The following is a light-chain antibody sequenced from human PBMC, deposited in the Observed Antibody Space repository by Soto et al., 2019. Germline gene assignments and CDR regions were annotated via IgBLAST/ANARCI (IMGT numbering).Light chain of an antibody. CDR3: ATWDDNVYV. V-gene: IGLV1-44*01. Sequence: QSVLTQPPSASGTPGQTVTISCSISSPNVGTNPVAWYQQLPGTAPKLLIYTNSQRPLGGPVRFSGSKSGTSASLAISGLQSEDEGDYYCATWDDNVYVFGTGTKGTVL. CDR1: SPNVGTNP. J-gene: IGLJ1*01. CDR2: TNS.